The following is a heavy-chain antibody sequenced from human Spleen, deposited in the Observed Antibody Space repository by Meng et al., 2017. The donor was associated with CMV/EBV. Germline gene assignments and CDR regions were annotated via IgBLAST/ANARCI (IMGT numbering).Heavy chain of an antibody. Sequence: ASVKVSCKTSSYTFTTYGISWVQQAPGQGLEWLGWISADNGDTNYPQKLQGRVTMTRDTSTSTAYMELRSLRSDDTAVYYCARGGPSYCDVDCLGWFDPWGQGTLVTVSS. CDR3: ARGGPSYCDVDCLGWFDP. D-gene: IGHD2-21*01. CDR1: SYTFTTYG. V-gene: IGHV1-18*01. CDR2: ISADNGDT. J-gene: IGHJ5*02.